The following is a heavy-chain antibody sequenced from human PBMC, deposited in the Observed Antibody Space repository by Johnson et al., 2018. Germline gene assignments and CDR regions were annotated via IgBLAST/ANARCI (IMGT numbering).Heavy chain of an antibody. J-gene: IGHJ5*02. CDR2: INWNGGRT. Sequence: VQLVESGGGVVRPGGSLRLSCAASGFRFDDYGMNWVRQAPGKGLEWVSGINWNGGRTDYPDSVKGRFTNSRDNAKNTLSLDLKRLRADDTALYYCVRGLSTDPYCEPWGQGTQVSVSS. CDR3: VRGLSTDPYCEP. D-gene: IGHD2-8*02. CDR1: GFRFDDYG. V-gene: IGHV3-20*04.